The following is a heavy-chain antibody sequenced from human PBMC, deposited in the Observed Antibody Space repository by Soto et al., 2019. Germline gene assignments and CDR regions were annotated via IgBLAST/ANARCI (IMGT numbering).Heavy chain of an antibody. D-gene: IGHD1-20*01. Sequence: QVQLQQWGAGLLKPSETLSLTCAVYGGSFSGYYWSWIRQPPGKGLEWIGEINHSGSTNYNPSLKSRVTISVDTSKNQFSLKLSSVTAANTAVYYCARYNWNYYYYYGMDVWGKGTTVTVSS. V-gene: IGHV4-34*01. CDR1: GGSFSGYY. CDR3: ARYNWNYYYYYGMDV. CDR2: INHSGST. J-gene: IGHJ6*04.